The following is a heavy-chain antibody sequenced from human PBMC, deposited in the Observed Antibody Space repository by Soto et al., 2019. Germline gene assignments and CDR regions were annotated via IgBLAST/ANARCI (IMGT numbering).Heavy chain of an antibody. D-gene: IGHD6-25*01. CDR3: ASPSGQPNWFDP. Sequence: ASVKVSCKASGGTFSSYTISWVRQAPGQGLEWMGRIIPILGIANYAQKFQGRVTITADKSTRTAYMELSSLRSEDTAVYYCASPSGQPNWFDPWGQGTLVTVSS. CDR2: IIPILGIA. J-gene: IGHJ5*02. CDR1: GGTFSSYT. V-gene: IGHV1-69*02.